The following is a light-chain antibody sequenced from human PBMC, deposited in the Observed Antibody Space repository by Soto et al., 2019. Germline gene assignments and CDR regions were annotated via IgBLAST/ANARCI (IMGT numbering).Light chain of an antibody. V-gene: IGLV2-14*01. J-gene: IGLJ2*01. Sequence: QSVLTQPASVSGSPGQSITISCTGTSSDVGGYNYVSWYQQHPGKAPKLMIYEVSNRPSGVSNRFSGSKSGNTASLTISGLQADDEADYYCTSYTSSTLVVFGGGTKLTVL. CDR1: SSDVGGYNY. CDR3: TSYTSSTLVV. CDR2: EVS.